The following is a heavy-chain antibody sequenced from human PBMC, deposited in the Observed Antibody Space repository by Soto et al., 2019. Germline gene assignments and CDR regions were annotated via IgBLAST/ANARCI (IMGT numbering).Heavy chain of an antibody. Sequence: QVQLVQSGAEVKKPGASVKVSCKASGYTFTSYGISWVRQAPGQGLEWMGWISAYNGNTNYAQKLQGRVTMTTDTSTSTAYMELSSLRSNDTAVYYCAREWAGNYYFYGMDVWGQGTTVTVSS. CDR1: GYTFTSYG. J-gene: IGHJ6*02. CDR3: AREWAGNYYFYGMDV. V-gene: IGHV1-18*01. CDR2: ISAYNGNT. D-gene: IGHD1-1*01.